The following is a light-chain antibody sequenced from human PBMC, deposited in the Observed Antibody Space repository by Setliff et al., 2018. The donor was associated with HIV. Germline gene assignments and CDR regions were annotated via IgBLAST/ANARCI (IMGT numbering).Light chain of an antibody. Sequence: SYELTQPPSVSVSPGQTASITCSGDELGDKYACWYQQKPGQAPVLVIYEDTNRSSGIPERFSGSSSGNTATLTISGTQAMDEADYYCQAWDSSTLSYVFGTGTKV. CDR2: EDT. V-gene: IGLV3-1*01. CDR3: QAWDSSTLSYV. J-gene: IGLJ1*01. CDR1: ELGDKY.